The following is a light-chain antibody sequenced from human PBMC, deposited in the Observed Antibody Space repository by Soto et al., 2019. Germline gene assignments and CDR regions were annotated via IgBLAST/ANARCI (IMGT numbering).Light chain of an antibody. CDR2: GAS. V-gene: IGKV3-15*01. CDR3: QQFSSYPLT. Sequence: EIVLTQSPATLSLSPGERATLSCMASQSVSSNLAWYQQKPGQAPRLLIYGASTRATGIPARFSGSGSGTEFTLTISRLEPEDFAVYYCQQFSSYPLTFGGGTKVDIK. J-gene: IGKJ4*01. CDR1: QSVSSN.